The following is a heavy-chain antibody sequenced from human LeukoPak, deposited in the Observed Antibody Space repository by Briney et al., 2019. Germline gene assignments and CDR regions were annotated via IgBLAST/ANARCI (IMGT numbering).Heavy chain of an antibody. V-gene: IGHV3-30*18. Sequence: GGSLRLSCAASGFTFSSYGMHWVRQAPGKGLEWVAVISYDGSNKYYADSVKGRFTISRDNSKNTLYLQMNSLRAEDTAVYYCAKEDRTGYFDYWGQGTLVTVSS. D-gene: IGHD3-10*01. CDR3: AKEDRTGYFDY. CDR1: GFTFSSYG. J-gene: IGHJ4*02. CDR2: ISYDGSNK.